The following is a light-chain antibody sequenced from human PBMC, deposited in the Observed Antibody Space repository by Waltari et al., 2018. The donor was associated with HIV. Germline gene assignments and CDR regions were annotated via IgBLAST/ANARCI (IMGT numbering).Light chain of an antibody. CDR2: KDS. Sequence: SYELTQAPSVSVSPGQTAKITCSGDALSKHYVYWYQQKPGQAPLMMIFKDSERPSEIPARFSASSSGSTSILTISGVQAEDEADYYCQSGHNSESIFGGGTKLTVL. CDR3: QSGHNSESI. J-gene: IGLJ2*01. V-gene: IGLV3-25*03. CDR1: ALSKHY.